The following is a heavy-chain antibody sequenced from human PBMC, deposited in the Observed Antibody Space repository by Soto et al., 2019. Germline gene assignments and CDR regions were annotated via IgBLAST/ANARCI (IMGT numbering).Heavy chain of an antibody. CDR3: ARSKYSTNWNHGIDV. CDR2: LYPGDSQI. D-gene: IGHD6-13*01. CDR1: GYSFTTYW. J-gene: IGHJ6*02. Sequence: GESLKISCETSGYSFTTYWIGWVRQVPGKGLEWMAILYPGDSQIRYSPSFQGQVSISVDKSISTAYLQWSSLKASDTAMYYCARSKYSTNWNHGIDVWGQGTTVTVSS. V-gene: IGHV5-51*01.